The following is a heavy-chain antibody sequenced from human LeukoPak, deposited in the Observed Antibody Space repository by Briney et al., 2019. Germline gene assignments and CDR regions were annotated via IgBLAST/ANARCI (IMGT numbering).Heavy chain of an antibody. CDR2: IRGDGVTT. Sequence: GGSLRLSCAASGFTFSSHGMNWVRQAPGKGLEWVSGIRGDGVTTYYADSVKGRFTISRDNSKNTLYLQMNSLRAEDTAVYYCAKGIAAAGERVYYFDYWGQGTLVTVSS. D-gene: IGHD6-13*01. J-gene: IGHJ4*02. CDR1: GFTFSSHG. CDR3: AKGIAAAGERVYYFDY. V-gene: IGHV3-23*01.